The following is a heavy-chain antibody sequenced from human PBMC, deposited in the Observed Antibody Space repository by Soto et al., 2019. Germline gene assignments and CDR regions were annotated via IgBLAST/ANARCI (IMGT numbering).Heavy chain of an antibody. CDR3: AAHYSSSWYSPSLNSYFDY. D-gene: IGHD6-13*01. J-gene: IGHJ4*02. Sequence: QVQLVQSGAEVKKPGSSVKVSCKASGGTFSSYAISWVRQAPGQGLEWMGGIIPIFGTANYAQKFQGRVTITADESTSTAYMELSSLRSEDTAVYYCAAHYSSSWYSPSLNSYFDYWGQGTLVTVSS. CDR2: IIPIFGTA. CDR1: GGTFSSYA. V-gene: IGHV1-69*01.